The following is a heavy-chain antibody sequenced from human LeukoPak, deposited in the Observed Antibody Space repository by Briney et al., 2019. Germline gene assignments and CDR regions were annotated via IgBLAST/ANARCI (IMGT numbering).Heavy chain of an antibody. V-gene: IGHV3-33*06. CDR3: AKDGQWLVPDYYYYYMDV. D-gene: IGHD6-19*01. CDR2: IWYDGSNK. CDR1: GFTFSSYG. J-gene: IGHJ6*03. Sequence: GGSLRLSCAASGFTFSSYGMQWVRQAPGKGLEWVAVIWYDGSNKYYADSVKGRFTISRDNSKNTLYLQMNSLRAEDTAVYYCAKDGQWLVPDYYYYYMDVWGKGTTVTVSS.